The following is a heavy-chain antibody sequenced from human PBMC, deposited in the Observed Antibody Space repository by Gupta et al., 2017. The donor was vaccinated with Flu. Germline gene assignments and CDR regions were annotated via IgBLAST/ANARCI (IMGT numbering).Heavy chain of an antibody. J-gene: IGHJ4*02. CDR2: ITYDESPS. V-gene: IGHV3-30-3*01. CDR1: SAYS. D-gene: IGHD6-19*01. CDR3: ATYRGGRGGRDIDN. Sequence: SAYSLHWVRQTPGKGLGWLAVITYDESPSHHADAGRGRFTVSRDNFRNMGFVEMTRPSEEDTAVYYCATYRGGRGGRDIDNWGQGTRVAVSS.